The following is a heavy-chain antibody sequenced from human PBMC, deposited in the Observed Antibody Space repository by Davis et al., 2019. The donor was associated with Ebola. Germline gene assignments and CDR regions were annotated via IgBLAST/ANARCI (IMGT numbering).Heavy chain of an antibody. CDR2: INPHNGNT. CDR1: GGTFSSDA. D-gene: IGHD1-1*01. Sequence: AASVKVSCKASGGTFSSDAISWVRQAPGQGLEWVGWINPHNGNTNYAQNVQGRVTMTTDTSTSTAYMEVGSLRSDDTAVYYCARAQFPTTSDHWGQGTLVTVSS. V-gene: IGHV1-18*01. J-gene: IGHJ4*02. CDR3: ARAQFPTTSDH.